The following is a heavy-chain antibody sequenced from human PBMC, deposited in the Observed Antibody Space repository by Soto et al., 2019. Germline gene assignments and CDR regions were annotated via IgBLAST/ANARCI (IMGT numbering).Heavy chain of an antibody. V-gene: IGHV3-48*02. J-gene: IGHJ6*02. CDR3: AREGGYDYVWGSYRYLVGSYYYGMDV. CDR1: GFTFSSYS. D-gene: IGHD3-16*02. Sequence: GGSLRLSCAASGFTFSSYSMNWVRQAPGKGLEWVSYISSSSSTIYYADSVKGRFTISRDNAKNSLYLQMNSLRDEDTAVYYCAREGGYDYVWGSYRYLVGSYYYGMDVWGQGTTVTVSS. CDR2: ISSSSSTI.